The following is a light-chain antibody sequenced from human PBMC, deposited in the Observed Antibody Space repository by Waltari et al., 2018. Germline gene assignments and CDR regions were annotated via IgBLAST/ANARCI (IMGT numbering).Light chain of an antibody. J-gene: IGLJ2*01. CDR3: QVWDSSSDHVV. V-gene: IGLV3-21*04. CDR2: DDS. Sequence: SYVLTQPPSVSVAPGKTASITCGGHTIRRISVPWYQQKPGQAPVLVIYDDSDRPSGIPERFSGSNSGNTATLTISRVEAGDEADYYCQVWDSSSDHVVFGGGTKLTVL. CDR1: TIRRIS.